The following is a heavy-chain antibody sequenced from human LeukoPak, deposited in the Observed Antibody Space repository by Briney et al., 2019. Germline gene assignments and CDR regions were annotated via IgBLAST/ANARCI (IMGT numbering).Heavy chain of an antibody. Sequence: GKSLRLSCATSGFPFVAYALHWVRQAPGKGLEWVAVISSDTTNKYYMDSVKGRFTIYRDNSKNTLYLQMDSLRLEDTAVYYCARLAAASPGYRGQGTLVTVSS. CDR2: ISSDTTNK. D-gene: IGHD3-16*01. J-gene: IGHJ4*02. CDR1: GFPFVAYA. V-gene: IGHV3-30*10. CDR3: ARLAAASPGY.